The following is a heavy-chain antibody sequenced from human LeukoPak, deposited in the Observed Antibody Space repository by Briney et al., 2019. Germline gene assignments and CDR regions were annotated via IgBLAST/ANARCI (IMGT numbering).Heavy chain of an antibody. J-gene: IGHJ3*02. D-gene: IGHD6-13*01. CDR1: GDSISSDDYY. Sequence: SETLSLTCTVSGDSISSDDYYWSWIRQPAEKGLEWIGRFSASGSTNYNPSLKSRVTISVDTSKNQFSLKLSSVTAADTAVYYCAREGVDSSSWYSLHDAFDIWGQGTMVTVSS. CDR2: FSASGST. V-gene: IGHV4-61*02. CDR3: AREGVDSSSWYSLHDAFDI.